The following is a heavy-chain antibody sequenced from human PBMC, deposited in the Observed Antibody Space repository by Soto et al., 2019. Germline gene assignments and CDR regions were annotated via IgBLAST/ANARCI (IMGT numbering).Heavy chain of an antibody. J-gene: IGHJ6*02. CDR3: ARQDSYYYYYGLDI. CDR2: IYPGDSDT. V-gene: IGHV5-51*01. CDR1: GFNFSTYW. Sequence: LKISCKGSGFNFSTYWIGWVRQMPGKGLEWMGIIYPGDSDTRYNPSLQGQVAISVDKSISTAYLQWSSLKALDTAMYYCARQDSYYYYYGLDIWGQGTTVTVSS.